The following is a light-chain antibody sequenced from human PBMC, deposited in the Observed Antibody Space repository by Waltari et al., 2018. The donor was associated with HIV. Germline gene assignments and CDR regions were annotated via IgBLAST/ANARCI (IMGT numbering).Light chain of an antibody. CDR3: QQYYSTPPMYT. J-gene: IGKJ2*01. V-gene: IGKV4-1*01. CDR2: WAS. CDR1: TSVLYSSNNKNY. Sequence: DIVMTQSPDSLVVSLGERATINCKSSTSVLYSSNNKNYLAWYQQKPGQPPKLLIYWASTRESGVPDRFSGSGSGTDFTLTISSLQAEDVAVYYCQQYYSTPPMYTFGQGTKLEIK.